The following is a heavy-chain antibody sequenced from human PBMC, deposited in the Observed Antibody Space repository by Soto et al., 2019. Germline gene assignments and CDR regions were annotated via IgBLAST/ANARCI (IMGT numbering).Heavy chain of an antibody. CDR3: ARSRATAKYTAFFDY. D-gene: IGHD2-2*02. CDR1: GGSISSGGYY. CDR2: IYYSGST. V-gene: IGHV4-31*03. Sequence: SETLSLTCTVSGGSISSGGYYWSWIRQHPGKGLEWIGYIYYSGSTYYNPSLKSRVTISVDTSKNQFSLKLSSVTAADTAVYYCARSRATAKYTAFFDYWGQGTLVTVSS. J-gene: IGHJ4*02.